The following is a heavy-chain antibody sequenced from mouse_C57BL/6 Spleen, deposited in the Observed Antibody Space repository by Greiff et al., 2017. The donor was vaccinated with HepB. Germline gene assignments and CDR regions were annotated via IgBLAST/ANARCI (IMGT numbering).Heavy chain of an antibody. Sequence: EVKLMESGPELVKPGASVKIPCKASGYTFTDYNMDWVKQSHGKSLEWIGDINPNNGGTIYNQKFKGKATLTVDKSSSTAYMELRSLTSEDTAVYYCAREGSSYPYFDYWGQGTTLTVSS. J-gene: IGHJ2*01. CDR2: INPNNGGT. CDR1: GYTFTDYN. D-gene: IGHD1-1*01. V-gene: IGHV1-18*01. CDR3: AREGSSYPYFDY.